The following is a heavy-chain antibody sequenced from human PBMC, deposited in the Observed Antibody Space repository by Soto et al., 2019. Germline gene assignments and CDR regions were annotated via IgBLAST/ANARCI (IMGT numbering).Heavy chain of an antibody. D-gene: IGHD3-3*01. V-gene: IGHV4-34*01. CDR3: ARAPNYDFWSGYYRATNNDAFDT. CDR2: INHSGST. Sequence: PSETLSLTCAVYGGSFSGYYWSWIRQPPGKGLEWIGEINHSGSTNYNPSLKSRVTISVDTSKNQFSLKLSSVTAADTAVYYCARAPNYDFWSGYYRATNNDAFDTWGQGTMVTISS. CDR1: GGSFSGYY. J-gene: IGHJ3*02.